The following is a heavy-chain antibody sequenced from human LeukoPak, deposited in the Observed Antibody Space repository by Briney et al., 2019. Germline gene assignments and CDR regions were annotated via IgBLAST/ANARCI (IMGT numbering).Heavy chain of an antibody. CDR2: IYYSGST. CDR1: GGSISSTSYY. CDR3: ARQGSNGLDY. J-gene: IGHJ4*02. V-gene: IGHV4-39*07. Sequence: SETLSLTCTVSGGSISSTSYYWGWIRQPPGKGLEWIGSIYYSGSTYYSPSLKSRVTISVDTSKNQFSLKLSSVTAADTAVYYCARQGSNGLDYWGQGTLVTVSS. D-gene: IGHD2-8*01.